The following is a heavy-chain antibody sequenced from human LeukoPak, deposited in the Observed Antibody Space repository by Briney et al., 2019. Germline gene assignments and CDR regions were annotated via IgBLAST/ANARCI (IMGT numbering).Heavy chain of an antibody. CDR2: IYHSGST. D-gene: IGHD4-11*01. CDR3: ARADGETVTTHDY. CDR1: GYSISSGYY. Sequence: SETLSLTCTVSGYSISSGYYWGWIRQPPGKGLEWIGSIYHSGSTYYNPSLKSRVTISVDTSKNQFSLKLSSVTAADTAVYYCARADGETVTTHDYWGQGTLVTVSS. V-gene: IGHV4-38-2*02. J-gene: IGHJ4*02.